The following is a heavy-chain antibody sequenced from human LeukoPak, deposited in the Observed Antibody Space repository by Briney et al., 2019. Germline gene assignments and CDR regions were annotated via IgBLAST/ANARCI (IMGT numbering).Heavy chain of an antibody. V-gene: IGHV3-43*02. J-gene: IGHJ4*02. CDR3: AKEGVLVPYYDILTGYVSWNYFGY. Sequence: PGGSLRLSCAASGFTFDDYAMHWVRQRPGKGLEWVSLISGDGGSTDFVDSVKGRFTISRDNSKNSLYLQMNSLRTEDTALYYCAKEGVLVPYYDILTGYVSWNYFGYWGQGTLVTVSS. CDR1: GFTFDDYA. D-gene: IGHD3-9*01. CDR2: ISGDGGST.